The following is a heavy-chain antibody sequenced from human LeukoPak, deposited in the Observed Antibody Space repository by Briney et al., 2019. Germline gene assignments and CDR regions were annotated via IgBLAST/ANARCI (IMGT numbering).Heavy chain of an antibody. Sequence: GGSLRLSCAVSGFTFTSYAMSWVRQAPGKGLEWVSAISVSGGSTYYADSVKGRFTISRDNSKNTVYLQMDSLRAGDTAAYYCAKMIRGVIITGDYFDSWGQGTLVTVSS. CDR1: GFTFTSYA. V-gene: IGHV3-23*01. J-gene: IGHJ4*02. CDR2: ISVSGGST. CDR3: AKMIRGVIITGDYFDS. D-gene: IGHD3-10*01.